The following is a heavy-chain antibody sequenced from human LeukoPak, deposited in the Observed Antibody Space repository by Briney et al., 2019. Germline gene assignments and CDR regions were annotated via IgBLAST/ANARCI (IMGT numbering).Heavy chain of an antibody. V-gene: IGHV4-39*07. Sequence: NSSETLSLTCTVSGGSISSSSYYWGWIRQPPGKGLEWIGSIYYSGSTYYNPSLKSRVTISVDTSKNQFSLKLSSVTAADTAVYYCARDWSYGSESAEGNDAFDIWGQGTMVTVSS. D-gene: IGHD3-10*01. CDR3: ARDWSYGSESAEGNDAFDI. J-gene: IGHJ3*02. CDR1: GGSISSSSYY. CDR2: IYYSGST.